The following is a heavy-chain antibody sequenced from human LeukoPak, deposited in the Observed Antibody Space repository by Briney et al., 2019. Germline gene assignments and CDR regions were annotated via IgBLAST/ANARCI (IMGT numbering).Heavy chain of an antibody. V-gene: IGHV3-23*01. CDR1: GFTFSSYA. D-gene: IGHD3-3*01. Sequence: GGSLRLSCAASGFTFSSYAMSWVRQAPGKGLEWVSAISGSGGSTYYADSVKGRFTISRDNSKNTLYLQMNSLRAEDTAVYYCAKEHDWGYDFWSGYFDYWGQGTLVTVSS. CDR2: ISGSGGST. CDR3: AKEHDWGYDFWSGYFDY. J-gene: IGHJ4*02.